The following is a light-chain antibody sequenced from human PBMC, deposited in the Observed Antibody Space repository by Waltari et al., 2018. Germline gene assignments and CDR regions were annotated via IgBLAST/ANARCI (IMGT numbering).Light chain of an antibody. CDR1: SGIHVGAYS. CDR3: MIFHGNAWV. J-gene: IGLJ2*01. CDR2: YKSDSDK. Sequence: QAVLTQPSSLSASPGASASLTCTLRSGIHVGAYSIYWNQQKPGSPPQYLLRYKSDSDKGLGSGVPSRFSGSKDASANAGILLISGLQSDDEADYYCMIFHGNAWVFGGGTKLTVL. V-gene: IGLV5-45*03.